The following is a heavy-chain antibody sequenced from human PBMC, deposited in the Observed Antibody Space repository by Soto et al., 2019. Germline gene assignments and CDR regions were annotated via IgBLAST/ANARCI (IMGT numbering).Heavy chain of an antibody. V-gene: IGHV3-30-3*01. CDR1: GFXFSSYA. Sequence: PGGSLXLSCAASGFXFSSYAMHWVRQAPGKGLEWVAVISYDGSNKYYADSVKGRFTISRDNSKNTLYLQMNSLRAEDTAVYYCARDAFDIWGQGTMVNVSS. CDR3: ARDAFDI. CDR2: ISYDGSNK. J-gene: IGHJ3*02.